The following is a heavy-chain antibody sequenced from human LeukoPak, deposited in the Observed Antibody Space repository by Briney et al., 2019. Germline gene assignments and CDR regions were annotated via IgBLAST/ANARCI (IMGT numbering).Heavy chain of an antibody. CDR1: GFTFSSYW. CDR2: INSDGSST. Sequence: GGSLRLSCAASGFTFSSYWMHWVRQAPGKGLVWVSRINSDGSSTSYADSVKGRFTISRDNSKNTLYLQMNSLRAEDTAVYYCATYYYGSGSYYIHYYGMDVWGKGTTVTVSS. CDR3: ATYYYGSGSYYIHYYGMDV. D-gene: IGHD3-10*01. V-gene: IGHV3-74*01. J-gene: IGHJ6*04.